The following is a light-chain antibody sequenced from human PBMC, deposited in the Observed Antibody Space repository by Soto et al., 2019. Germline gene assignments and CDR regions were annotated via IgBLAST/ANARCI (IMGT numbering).Light chain of an antibody. J-gene: IGKJ5*01. CDR1: QSIGNS. CDR2: GAS. V-gene: IGKV3-15*01. Sequence: EIVMTQSPATLSLSPGERATLSCRASQSIGNSLAWYQQQPGQAPRLLIYGASTRATAFPARFSGSGSGTEFILTISSLQSEDFAIYYCQQYDSWPITFGQGTRLEIK. CDR3: QQYDSWPIT.